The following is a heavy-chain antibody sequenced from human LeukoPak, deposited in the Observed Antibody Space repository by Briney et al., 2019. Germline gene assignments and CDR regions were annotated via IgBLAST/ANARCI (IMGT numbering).Heavy chain of an antibody. V-gene: IGHV4-34*01. CDR1: GGSFSGYY. D-gene: IGHD3-3*01. Sequence: SETLSLTCAVYGGSFSGYYLSWIRQPPGKGLEWIGEINHSGSTNYNPSLKSRVTISVDTSKNQFSLKLSSVTAANTAVYYCARASSNYDFWSGYYTGPMDLWGQGTTVTVSS. J-gene: IGHJ6*02. CDR2: INHSGST. CDR3: ARASSNYDFWSGYYTGPMDL.